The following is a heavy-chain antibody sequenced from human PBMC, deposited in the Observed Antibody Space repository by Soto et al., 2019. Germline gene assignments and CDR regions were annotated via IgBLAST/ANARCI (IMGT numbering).Heavy chain of an antibody. V-gene: IGHV1-69*01. Sequence: QVQLVQSGAEVKKPGSSVKVSCKASGGTFSSYAISWVRQAPGQGLEWMGGIITIFGTANYAQKFQGRVTITADDSTSTAYMELSRLRSEDTAVYYCAHHWGDDIVVVVAATRDYYYGMDVWGQGTTGTGSS. CDR3: AHHWGDDIVVVVAATRDYYYGMDV. CDR1: GGTFSSYA. J-gene: IGHJ6*02. D-gene: IGHD2-15*01. CDR2: IITIFGTA.